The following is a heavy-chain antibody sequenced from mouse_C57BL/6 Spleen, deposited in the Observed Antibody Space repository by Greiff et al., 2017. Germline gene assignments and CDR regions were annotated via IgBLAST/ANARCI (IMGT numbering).Heavy chain of an antibody. CDR2: IYPGSGST. J-gene: IGHJ3*01. D-gene: IGHD1-1*01. CDR3: ARRTYYGSSEFAY. Sequence: QVQLQQSGAELVKPGASVKMSCKASGYTFTSYWITWVKQRPGQGLEWIGDIYPGSGSTNYNEKFKSKATLTVDTSSSTAYMQLSSLTSEDSAVYYCARRTYYGSSEFAYWGQGTLVTVSA. V-gene: IGHV1-55*01. CDR1: GYTFTSYW.